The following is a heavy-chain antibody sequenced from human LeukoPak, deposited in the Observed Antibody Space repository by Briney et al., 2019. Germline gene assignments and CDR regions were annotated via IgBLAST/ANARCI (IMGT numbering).Heavy chain of an antibody. CDR1: GFTFDDYA. CDR3: AKTIVGANYYYYYMDV. Sequence: GGSLRLSCAASGFTFDDYAMHWVRQAPGKGLEWVSAISGSGGSTYYADSVKGRFTISRDNSKNTLYLQMNSLRAEDTAVYYCAKTIVGANYYYYYMDVWGKGTTVTVSS. V-gene: IGHV3-23*01. J-gene: IGHJ6*03. D-gene: IGHD1-26*01. CDR2: ISGSGGST.